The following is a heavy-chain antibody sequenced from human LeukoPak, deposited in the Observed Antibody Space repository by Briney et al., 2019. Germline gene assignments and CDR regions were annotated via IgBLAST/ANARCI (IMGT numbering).Heavy chain of an antibody. CDR2: ISSRGDST. D-gene: IGHD6-19*01. CDR1: GFIFSNYA. CDR3: VKGPRPDITVAHTVEN. V-gene: IGHV3-23*01. J-gene: IGHJ4*02. Sequence: GGSLILSCAASGFIFSNYAMSWVRQVPGRGLEWVTTISSRGDSTYVADSVKGRFTISRDNSKNSLYLQMNTVRAEDTAVYYCVKGPRPDITVAHTVENWGQGTLVTVSS.